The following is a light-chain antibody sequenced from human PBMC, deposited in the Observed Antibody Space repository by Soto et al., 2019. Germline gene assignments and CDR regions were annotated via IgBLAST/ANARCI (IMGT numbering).Light chain of an antibody. CDR3: MQATQSYT. CDR2: KIS. CDR1: QSLVHSDGNTY. Sequence: IGLTQPQFPSPLPLGHPPSISCGSIQSLVHSDGNTYLSWLQQRPGQPPRLLIYKISNRFSGVQDRFSGSGAGTDFTLKISRVEAEDVGVYYCMQATQSYTFGQGTKLEIK. V-gene: IGKV2-24*01. J-gene: IGKJ2*01.